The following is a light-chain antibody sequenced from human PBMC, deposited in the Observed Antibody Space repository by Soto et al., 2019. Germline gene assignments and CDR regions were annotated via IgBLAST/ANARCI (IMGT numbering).Light chain of an antibody. J-gene: IGKJ3*01. CDR1: QGISNY. V-gene: IGKV1-27*01. Sequence: IQMTQSPSSLSASVGDRVTITCLASQGISNYLAWYQQKPGKVPKLLIYGASTLQSGVPSRYSGSGSGADFTLTISSLQPEDVATYYCQNYNSFSQFTFGPGTKVDIK. CDR3: QNYNSFSQFT. CDR2: GAS.